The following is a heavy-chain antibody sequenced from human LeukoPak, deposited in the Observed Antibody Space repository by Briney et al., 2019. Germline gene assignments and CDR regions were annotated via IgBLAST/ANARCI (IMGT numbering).Heavy chain of an antibody. CDR2: INPTGGST. CDR1: GYTFTSYY. Sequence: ASVKVSCKASGYTFTSYYMHWVRQAPGQGLEWMGIINPTGGSTSYAQTFQVRVTMTSDTSTSIVYMELGILRSEKAAVYYCARSIAVAGIGIDYWGQGTLVTVSS. V-gene: IGHV1-46*01. CDR3: ARSIAVAGIGIDY. D-gene: IGHD6-19*01. J-gene: IGHJ4*02.